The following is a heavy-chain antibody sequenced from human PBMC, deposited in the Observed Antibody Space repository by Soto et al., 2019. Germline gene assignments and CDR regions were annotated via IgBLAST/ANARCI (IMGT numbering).Heavy chain of an antibody. V-gene: IGHV3-30-3*01. D-gene: IGHD3-22*01. J-gene: IGHJ3*02. CDR2: ISYDGSNK. Sequence: GGSLRVSSAASGFTFSSYAMHWVRQSPGKGLEWVAVISYDGSNKYYADSVKGRFTISRDNSKNTLYLQMNSLRAEDTAVYYCARDGKYYYDSSGRDAFDIWGQGTMVTVSS. CDR3: ARDGKYYYDSSGRDAFDI. CDR1: GFTFSSYA.